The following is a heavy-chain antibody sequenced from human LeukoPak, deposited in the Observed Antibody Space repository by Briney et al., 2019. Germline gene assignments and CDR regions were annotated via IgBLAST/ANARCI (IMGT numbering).Heavy chain of an antibody. V-gene: IGHV4-31*03. CDR1: RGSISRRSSY. CDR3: ARGLYSIVDY. J-gene: IGHJ4*02. D-gene: IGHD2-8*01. CDR2: IDYSGST. Sequence: SQTPSLTCILPRGSISRRSSYWSWIRHHPGKSLEWMGYIDYSGSTYYNPSLKSRVTISRDTSKNQFSLKLSSVTAADTAVYYCARGLYSIVDYWGQGTLVTVSS.